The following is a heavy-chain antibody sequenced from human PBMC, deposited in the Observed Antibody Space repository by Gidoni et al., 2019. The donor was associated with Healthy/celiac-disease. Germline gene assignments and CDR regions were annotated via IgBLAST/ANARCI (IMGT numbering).Heavy chain of an antibody. CDR2: NYWDGDK. Sequence: QITLKESGPTLVKPTQTLTLTCTFSGFSLSTSGVGVGWNRQPPGKALEGLALNYWDGDKRSRPSLKRQLPLTQDPSKNPVVLNITNMDPVDHAPYFCAPSQFRYFDWFPDAPVFDPWGQGTLVTVSS. V-gene: IGHV2-5*02. CDR1: GFSLSTSGVG. D-gene: IGHD3-9*01. J-gene: IGHJ5*02. CDR3: APSQFRYFDWFPDAPVFDP.